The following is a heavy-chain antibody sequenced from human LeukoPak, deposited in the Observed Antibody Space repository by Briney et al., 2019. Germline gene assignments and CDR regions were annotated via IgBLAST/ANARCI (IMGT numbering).Heavy chain of an antibody. CDR3: ARGGTYYDILRRSYYFDY. V-gene: IGHV1-8*01. Sequence: ASVKVSCKASGYTFTSYDINWVRQATGQGLEWMGWMNPNSGNTGYAQKFQGRVTMTRNTSISTAYMELSSLRSEDTAVYYCARGGTYYDILRRSYYFDYWGQGTLVTVSS. CDR2: MNPNSGNT. D-gene: IGHD3-9*01. CDR1: GYTFTSYD. J-gene: IGHJ4*02.